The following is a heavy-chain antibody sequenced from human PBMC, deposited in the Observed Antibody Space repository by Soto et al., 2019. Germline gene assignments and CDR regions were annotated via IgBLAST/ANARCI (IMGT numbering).Heavy chain of an antibody. V-gene: IGHV3-30*18. CDR3: AKDTGY. CDR1: GFTFSSYG. CDR2: ISYDGSNK. Sequence: QVQLVESGGGVVQPGRSLRLSCAASGFTFSSYGMHWVRQAPGKGLEWVAVISYDGSNKYYADSVKGRFTISRDNSKNKMYLQMNGLRAEDTAVYYCAKDTGYWGQGTLVTVSS. J-gene: IGHJ4*02.